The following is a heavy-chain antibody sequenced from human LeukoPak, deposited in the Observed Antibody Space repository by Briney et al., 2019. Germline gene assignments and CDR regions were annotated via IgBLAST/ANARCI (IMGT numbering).Heavy chain of an antibody. Sequence: GGSLRLFCTASGFTFGNTDMTWARQAQGKGREWVGFIRSKVYGGRTEYAASVKGRFTISRDDYQGIAYLQMNSLKTEDTAVYYCTRAQTPYYWGQGTLVTVSS. CDR1: GFTFGNTD. CDR3: TRAQTPYY. CDR2: IRSKVYGGRT. V-gene: IGHV3-49*04. J-gene: IGHJ4*02.